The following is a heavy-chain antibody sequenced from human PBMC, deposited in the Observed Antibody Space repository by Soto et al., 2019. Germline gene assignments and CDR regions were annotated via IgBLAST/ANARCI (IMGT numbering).Heavy chain of an antibody. D-gene: IGHD3-10*01. CDR3: ASGTSGKDYHYAMDV. CDR2: IIPIFGAA. Sequence: QVQLVQSGAEVKKPGSSVKVSCMPSGGTFNSYAISWVRQAPGQGLEWMGGIIPIFGAAHYAQKFQGRVTITADESTSTAYMELSSLRSEDTAVYFCASGTSGKDYHYAMDVWGQGTTVTGSS. V-gene: IGHV1-69*01. CDR1: GGTFNSYA. J-gene: IGHJ6*02.